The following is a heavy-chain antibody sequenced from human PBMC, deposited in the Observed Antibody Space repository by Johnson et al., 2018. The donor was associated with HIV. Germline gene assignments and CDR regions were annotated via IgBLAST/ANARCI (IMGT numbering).Heavy chain of an antibody. D-gene: IGHD1-7*01. CDR1: GYSVTGYN. CDR3: ARDMVQLELLGAFDI. Sequence: VQLVESGGGLVQPGGSLRLSCAVSGYSVTGYNMNWVRQAPVKGLEWVAVISYDGSKIFYADSVKGRFTISRDNSKNTLYLQMNTLRAEDTAVYYCARDMVQLELLGAFDIGGQATMVTVSS. J-gene: IGHJ3*02. V-gene: IGHV3-30*14. CDR2: ISYDGSKI.